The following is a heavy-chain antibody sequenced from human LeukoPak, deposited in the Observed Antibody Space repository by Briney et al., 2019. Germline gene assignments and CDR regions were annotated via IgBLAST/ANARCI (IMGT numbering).Heavy chain of an antibody. CDR3: ARAHYDFWSRHPRYNWFDP. Sequence: ASVKVSCKASGYTFTSYGISWVRQAPGQGLEWMGWISAYNGNTSYAQKLQGRVTMTTDTSTSTAYMELRSLRSDDTAVYYCARAHYDFWSRHPRYNWFDPWGQGTLVTVSS. D-gene: IGHD3-3*01. CDR1: GYTFTSYG. CDR2: ISAYNGNT. J-gene: IGHJ5*02. V-gene: IGHV1-18*01.